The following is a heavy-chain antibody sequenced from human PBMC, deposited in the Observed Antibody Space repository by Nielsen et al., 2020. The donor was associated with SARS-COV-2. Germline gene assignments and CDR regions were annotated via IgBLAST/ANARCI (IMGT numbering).Heavy chain of an antibody. CDR2: ISYDGSNK. V-gene: IGHV3-30-3*02. Sequence: GGSLRLSCAASGFTFSSYAMHWVRQAPGKGLEWVAVISYDGSNKYYADSVKGRFTISRDNSKNTLYLQMNSLRAEDTALYYCAKLPGDGMDVWGQGTMVTVSS. CDR3: AKLPGDGMDV. CDR1: GFTFSSYA. J-gene: IGHJ6*02.